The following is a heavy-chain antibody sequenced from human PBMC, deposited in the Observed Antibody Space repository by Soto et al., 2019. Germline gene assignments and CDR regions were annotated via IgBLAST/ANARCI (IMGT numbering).Heavy chain of an antibody. V-gene: IGHV1-2*02. J-gene: IGHJ5*02. D-gene: IGHD2-8*01. CDR3: ARVNCSDCVCYHGMQS. CDR2: INPNSGGT. Sequence: ASVKVSCKSSGYTFTGSYIHWLRQAPGQGLEWMAWINPNSGGTKYGQKFQGRVTLTRDTSITTAYMELSRLRYDDTDLYFCARVNCSDCVCYHGMQSWGQGTMVTVSS. CDR1: GYTFTGSY.